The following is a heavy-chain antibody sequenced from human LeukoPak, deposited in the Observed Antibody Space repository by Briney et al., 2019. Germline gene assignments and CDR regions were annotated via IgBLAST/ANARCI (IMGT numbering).Heavy chain of an antibody. Sequence: SETLSLTCTVSGGSISSGNYYWGWIRQPPGKGLEWIGNIYYSGSTYYNPSLKSRVTISVDTSKNQFSLKLSSVTAADTAVYYCARRGYSYDYFDYWGQGTLVTVSS. CDR2: IYYSGST. D-gene: IGHD5-18*01. CDR1: GGSISSGNYY. CDR3: ARRGYSYDYFDY. J-gene: IGHJ4*02. V-gene: IGHV4-39*01.